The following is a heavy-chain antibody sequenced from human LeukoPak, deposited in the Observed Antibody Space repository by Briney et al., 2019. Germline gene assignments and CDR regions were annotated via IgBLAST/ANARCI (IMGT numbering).Heavy chain of an antibody. CDR1: GGSIISSSYY. V-gene: IGHV4-39*01. CDR2: IYYSGST. J-gene: IGHJ4*02. D-gene: IGHD5-12*01. Sequence: SETLSLTCTVSGGSIISSSYYWGWIRQPPGKGLEWIGSIYYSGSTYYNPSLKSRVTISVDTSKNQFSLKLSSVTAADTAVYYCARGGYSGYDLGIGFDSWGQGTLVTVSS. CDR3: ARGGYSGYDLGIGFDS.